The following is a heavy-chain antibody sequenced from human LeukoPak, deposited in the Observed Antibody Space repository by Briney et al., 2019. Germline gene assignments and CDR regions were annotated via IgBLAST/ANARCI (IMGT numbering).Heavy chain of an antibody. CDR1: GGSVSSYY. Sequence: SETLSLTCTVSGGSVSSYYWSWIRQPPGKGLEWIGYIYYSGTTNYNPSLKSRVTISVDTSKNQFSLKLSSVTAADTAVYYCTGGSTGLQLWAQEPLVTVSS. CDR3: TGGSTGLQL. V-gene: IGHV4-59*08. CDR2: IYYSGTT. J-gene: IGHJ4*02. D-gene: IGHD5-24*01.